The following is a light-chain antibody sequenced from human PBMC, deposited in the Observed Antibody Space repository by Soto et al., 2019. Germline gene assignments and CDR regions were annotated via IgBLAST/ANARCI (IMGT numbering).Light chain of an antibody. CDR2: GAS. CDR1: RPILNN. CDR3: QKYDNWPPLT. Sequence: EIVMPQSPATMSVSPGERPSLSGRARRPILNNLAWYTQQPGQAPRLLIYGASTRAAGIPARFSGSGFGTEFTLTIRSLQSEDFALYYCQKYDNWPPLTVGGGTKVDIK. V-gene: IGKV3-15*01. J-gene: IGKJ4*01.